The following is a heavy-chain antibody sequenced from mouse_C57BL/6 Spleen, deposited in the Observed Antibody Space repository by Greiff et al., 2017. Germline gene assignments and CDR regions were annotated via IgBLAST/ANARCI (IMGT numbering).Heavy chain of an antibody. V-gene: IGHV1-61*01. J-gene: IGHJ3*01. CDR3: ARDLRRGFAD. Sequence: VQLQQPGAELVRPGSSVKLSCKASGYTFTSYWMDWVKQRPGQGLEWIGNIYPSDSETHYNQKFKDKATLTVDKSSSTAYMQLSSLTSEDSAVYYCARDLRRGFADWGQGTLVTGSA. CDR2: IYPSDSET. CDR1: GYTFTSYW.